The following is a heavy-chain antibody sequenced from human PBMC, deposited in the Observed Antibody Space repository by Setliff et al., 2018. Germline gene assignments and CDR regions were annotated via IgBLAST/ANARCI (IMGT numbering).Heavy chain of an antibody. Sequence: ASVKVSCKASGYTFTSYAMHWVRQAPGQRLEWMGWINAGNGNTKYSQKFQGRVTMTRDTSTSTVYMELSSLRSDDTAVYYCARGNSNYYLFDYWGQGTLVTVSS. CDR2: INAGNGNT. J-gene: IGHJ4*02. CDR3: ARGNSNYYLFDY. CDR1: GYTFTSYA. V-gene: IGHV1-3*01. D-gene: IGHD4-4*01.